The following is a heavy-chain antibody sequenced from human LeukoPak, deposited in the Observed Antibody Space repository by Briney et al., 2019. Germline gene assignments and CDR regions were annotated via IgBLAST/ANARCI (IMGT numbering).Heavy chain of an antibody. CDR2: ISGSGGSK. Sequence: GVSLRLSCAASGFTFSSYAMSWVRQAPGKGLEWVSAISGSGGSKYYADSVKGRFTISRDNSKNTLYLQMTSLRAEDTAVYYCAKQRMSSGWSWFDPWGQGTLVTVSS. V-gene: IGHV3-23*01. CDR3: AKQRMSSGWSWFDP. D-gene: IGHD6-19*01. J-gene: IGHJ5*02. CDR1: GFTFSSYA.